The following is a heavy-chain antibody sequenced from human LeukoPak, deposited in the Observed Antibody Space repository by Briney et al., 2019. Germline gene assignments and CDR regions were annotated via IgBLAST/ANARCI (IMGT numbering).Heavy chain of an antibody. CDR2: IGGSGGGT. V-gene: IGHV3-23*01. Sequence: GGSLRLSCAASGFTFSRYAMSWVGQAPGEGVEWVSRIGGSGGGTYYADSVKGRFTISRDNPKNTLYLQMNSLRAEDTAVYYCAKGPYSWFYWGQGTLVTVSS. D-gene: IGHD1-26*01. CDR3: AKGPYSWFY. CDR1: GFTFSRYA. J-gene: IGHJ4*02.